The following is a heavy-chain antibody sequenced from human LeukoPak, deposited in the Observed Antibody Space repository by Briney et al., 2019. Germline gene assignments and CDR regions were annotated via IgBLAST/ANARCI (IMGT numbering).Heavy chain of an antibody. CDR2: ISSSSSYI. Sequence: GGSLRLFCAASGFTFSSYSMKWVRQAPGKGLEWVSSISSSSSYIYYADSVKGRFTISRDNAKNSLYLQMNSLRAEDTAVYYCARDDTGDALDYWGQGTLVTVSS. V-gene: IGHV3-21*01. J-gene: IGHJ4*02. D-gene: IGHD2-8*02. CDR3: ARDDTGDALDY. CDR1: GFTFSSYS.